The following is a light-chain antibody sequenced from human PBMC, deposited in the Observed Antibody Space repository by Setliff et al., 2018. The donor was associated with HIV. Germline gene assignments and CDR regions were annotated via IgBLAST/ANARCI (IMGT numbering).Light chain of an antibody. Sequence: QSVLTQPPSASGTPGQRVTISCSGSSSNIGSNYVYWYQQHPGKAPKLMIYEVSKRPSGVPDRFSGSKSGNTASLTVSGLQAEDEADYYCSSYAGSSTYVFGTGTKVTVL. CDR2: EVS. J-gene: IGLJ1*01. CDR3: SSYAGSSTYV. V-gene: IGLV2-8*01. CDR1: SSNIGSNY.